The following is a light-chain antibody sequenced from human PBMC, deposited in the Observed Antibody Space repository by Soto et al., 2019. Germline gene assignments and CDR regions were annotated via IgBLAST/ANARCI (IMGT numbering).Light chain of an antibody. V-gene: IGKV3-15*01. J-gene: IGKJ1*01. Sequence: EIVMTQSPATLSVSPGERATLSCTASQSVSSNLAWYQQKPGQAPTLLISGVSTRATGIPARFSGSGSGTEFTLTISSLQSEDFAVYYCQQYNTWPKTFVQGTKVEIK. CDR1: QSVSSN. CDR2: GVS. CDR3: QQYNTWPKT.